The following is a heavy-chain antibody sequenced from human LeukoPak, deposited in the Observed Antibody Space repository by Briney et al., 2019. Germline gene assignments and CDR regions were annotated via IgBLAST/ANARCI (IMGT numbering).Heavy chain of an antibody. CDR1: GYTFTAYH. J-gene: IGHJ3*01. Sequence: GASVKVSCKASGYTFTAYHIHWVRQAPGQGLEWLGWIDGNSGSISYAQRFQGRITLTRDTSISAAYVELSNLRSDDTAIYYCARDENLSPLNGFDVWGQGTMVTVTS. CDR2: IDGNSGSI. D-gene: IGHD3-16*01. CDR3: ARDENLSPLNGFDV. V-gene: IGHV1-2*02.